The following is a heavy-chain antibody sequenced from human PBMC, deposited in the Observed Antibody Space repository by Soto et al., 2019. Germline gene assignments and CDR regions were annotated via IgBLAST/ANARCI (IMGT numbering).Heavy chain of an antibody. CDR1: GGSISSSSYY. V-gene: IGHV4-61*05. CDR3: ARYNAASGTYYFDY. CDR2: IYYSGST. Sequence: PSETLSLTCTVTGGSISSSSYYWSWIRQHPGKGLEWIGYIYYSGSTNYNPSLKSRVTISVDTSKNQFSLKLNSVTAADTAVYYCARYNAASGTYYFDYWGQGTLVTVSS. D-gene: IGHD6-13*01. J-gene: IGHJ4*02.